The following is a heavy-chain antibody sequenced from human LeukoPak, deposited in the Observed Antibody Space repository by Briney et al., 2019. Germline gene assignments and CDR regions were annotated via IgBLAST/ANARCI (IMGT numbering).Heavy chain of an antibody. Sequence: GRSLRLSCAASGFTFSSYGMHWVRQAPGKGLEWVAVISYDGSNKYYADSVKGRFTISRDNSKNTLYLQMNSLRAEDTAVYYCAKDSHYYGSGTYYTNWFDPWGQGTLVTVSS. J-gene: IGHJ5*02. CDR3: AKDSHYYGSGTYYTNWFDP. D-gene: IGHD3-10*01. CDR1: GFTFSSYG. CDR2: ISYDGSNK. V-gene: IGHV3-30*18.